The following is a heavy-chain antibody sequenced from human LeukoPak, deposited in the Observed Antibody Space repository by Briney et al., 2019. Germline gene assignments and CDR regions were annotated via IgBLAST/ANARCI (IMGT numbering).Heavy chain of an antibody. CDR2: INHNGNVN. CDR3: AKDLTYYYDSTGYYFDY. J-gene: IGHJ4*02. V-gene: IGHV3-7*03. D-gene: IGHD3-22*01. Sequence: GGSLRLSCAASGFTFSSYWMNWARQAPGKGLEWVASINHNGNVNYYVDSVKGRFTISRDNSKNTLYLQLNSLRAEDTAIYYCAKDLTYYYDSTGYYFDYWGQGTLVTVSS. CDR1: GFTFSSYW.